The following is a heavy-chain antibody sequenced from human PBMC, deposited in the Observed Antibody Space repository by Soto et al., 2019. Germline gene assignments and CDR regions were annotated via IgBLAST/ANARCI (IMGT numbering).Heavy chain of an antibody. D-gene: IGHD6-13*01. CDR2: IYYSGST. CDR3: ASSGGIAALPIDI. J-gene: IGHJ3*02. Sequence: PSETLSLTCTVSGFSISSGGYYWSWIRQHPGKGLEWIGYIYYSGSTYYNPSLKSRVTISVDASKNQFSLKLSSVTAADTAVYYCASSGGIAALPIDIWGQGTMVTVSS. V-gene: IGHV4-31*03. CDR1: GFSISSGGYY.